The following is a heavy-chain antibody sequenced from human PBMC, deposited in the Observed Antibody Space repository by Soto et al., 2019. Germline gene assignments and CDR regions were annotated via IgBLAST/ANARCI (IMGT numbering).Heavy chain of an antibody. CDR2: ISGSGGST. Sequence: EVQLLESGGGMVQPGGSLRLSCAASGFTFSSYAMSWVRQAPGKGLVWVSAISGSGGSTYYADSVKGRFTFSRYTSKNKLYLQMHSLRAEDTAVYYCSKYRQWLATTWYFDLWGRGTMVTVSS. J-gene: IGHJ2*01. V-gene: IGHV3-23*01. CDR1: GFTFSSYA. D-gene: IGHD6-19*01. CDR3: SKYRQWLATTWYFDL.